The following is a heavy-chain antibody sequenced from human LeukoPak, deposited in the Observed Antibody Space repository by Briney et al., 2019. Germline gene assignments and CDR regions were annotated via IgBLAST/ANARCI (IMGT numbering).Heavy chain of an antibody. CDR1: GGSISNYY. J-gene: IGHJ6*04. CDR3: ARLSGGYSLFNGLDV. V-gene: IGHV4-59*01. CDR2: TYYNGST. D-gene: IGHD5-18*01. Sequence: SETLSLTCTVSGGSISNYYWSWIRQAPGKGLEWIGYTYYNGSTNYNPSLKSRVTISVDTSKNQFSLKLSSVTAADTAVLYCARLSGGYSLFNGLDVWGKGTTVTVSS.